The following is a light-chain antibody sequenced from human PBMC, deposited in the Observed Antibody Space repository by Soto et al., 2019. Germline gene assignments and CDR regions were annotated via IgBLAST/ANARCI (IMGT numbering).Light chain of an antibody. CDR2: EVS. J-gene: IGLJ1*01. CDR3: SSYTSSITGV. Sequence: QSVLTQPPSASGTPGQRVTISCSGSSSNIGSNTVNWYQQLPGTAPKLIIYEVSNRPSGVSNRFSGSKSGNTASLTISGLQAEDEADYYCSSYTSSITGVFGTGTKVTVL. V-gene: IGLV1-44*01. CDR1: SSNIGSNT.